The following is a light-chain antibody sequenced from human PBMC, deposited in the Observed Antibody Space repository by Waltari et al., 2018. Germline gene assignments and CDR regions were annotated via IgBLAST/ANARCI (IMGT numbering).Light chain of an antibody. CDR1: SSHVGYYNL. CDR3: CSFAGSVTFVV. CDR2: EVT. V-gene: IGLV2-23*02. Sequence: QSALTQPASGAGSPGQSITIFCRGTSSHVGYYNLVAWYQQHPGQAPKVTIYEVTKRPSGVSNRFSGSKSGNTASLTISGLQAEDEAEYFCCSFAGSVTFVVFGGGTKVTVL. J-gene: IGLJ2*01.